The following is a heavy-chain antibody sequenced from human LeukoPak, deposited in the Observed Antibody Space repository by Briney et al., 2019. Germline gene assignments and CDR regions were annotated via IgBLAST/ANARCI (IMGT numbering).Heavy chain of an antibody. Sequence: ASVKVSCKASGYTFTGYYIHWVRQAPGQGLEWMGWINPGSGGTNYAQNFQGRVTMTRDTSINMVYMELSRLRSDDTAVYYCARGRGGIVGATLWGQGTLVTVSS. D-gene: IGHD1-26*01. CDR1: GYTFTGYY. CDR3: ARGRGGIVGATL. J-gene: IGHJ4*02. CDR2: INPGSGGT. V-gene: IGHV1-2*02.